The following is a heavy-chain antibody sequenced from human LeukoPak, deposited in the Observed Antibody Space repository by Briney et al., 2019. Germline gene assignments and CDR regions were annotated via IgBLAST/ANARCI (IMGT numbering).Heavy chain of an antibody. CDR1: GFTFSSYW. CDR2: IRQLGNEK. Sequence: QAGGSLRLSCAASGFTFSSYWMSWVRQAPGKGLEWVANIRQLGNEKYYVDSVKGRFTISRDNAKNSLYLQMNSLRAEDTAVYYCTRDYWDYGDYFSDSWGPGTQVTVSS. V-gene: IGHV3-7*01. D-gene: IGHD4-17*01. CDR3: TRDYWDYGDYFSDS. J-gene: IGHJ4*02.